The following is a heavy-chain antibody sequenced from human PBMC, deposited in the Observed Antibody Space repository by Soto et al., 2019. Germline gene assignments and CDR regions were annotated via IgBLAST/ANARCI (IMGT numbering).Heavy chain of an antibody. J-gene: IGHJ4*02. CDR2: ISYDGSNK. V-gene: IGHV3-30*18. CDR3: AKALVGATGY. D-gene: IGHD1-26*01. CDR1: GFTFSSYG. Sequence: GGSLRLSCAASGFTFSSYGMHWVRQAPGKGLEWVAVISYDGSNKYYADSVKGRFTISRDNSKNTLYLQMNSLRAEDTAVYYCAKALVGATGYWGQGTLVTVSS.